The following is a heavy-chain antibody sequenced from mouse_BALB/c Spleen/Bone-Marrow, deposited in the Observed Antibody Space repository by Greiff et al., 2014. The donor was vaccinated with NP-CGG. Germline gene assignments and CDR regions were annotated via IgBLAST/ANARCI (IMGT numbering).Heavy chain of an antibody. CDR2: IDPANGNT. J-gene: IGHJ3*01. D-gene: IGHD2-3*01. CDR1: GFNIKDTY. CDR3: AHDAPFAY. V-gene: IGHV14-3*02. Sequence: DVQLQESGAELVKPGASVKLSCTTSGFNIKDTYIHWVKQRPEQGLEWIGRIDPANGNTKYDPEFQGKATITADTSSNTAYLHLISLTSEDTAVYSCAHDAPFAYWGQGTLVTVSA.